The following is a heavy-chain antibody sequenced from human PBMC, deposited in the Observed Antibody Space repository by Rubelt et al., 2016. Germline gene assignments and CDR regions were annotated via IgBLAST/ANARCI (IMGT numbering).Heavy chain of an antibody. CDR3: ASRSYGDLHNWFDP. Sequence: QVQLVQSGAEVKKPGSSVKVSCKASGGTFSSYAISWVRQAPGQGLEWMGRIIPILGIANYAQKFQGRVTITADKSTSTAYMELSSLRSEDTAVYYCASRSYGDLHNWFDPWGQGTLVTVSS. CDR2: IIPILGIA. D-gene: IGHD4-17*01. V-gene: IGHV1-69*04. J-gene: IGHJ5*02. CDR1: GGTFSSYA.